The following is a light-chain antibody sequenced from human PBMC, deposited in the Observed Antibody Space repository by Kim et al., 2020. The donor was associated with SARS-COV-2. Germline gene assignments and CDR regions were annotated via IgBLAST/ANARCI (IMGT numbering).Light chain of an antibody. CDR1: QSISKY. V-gene: IGKV1-39*01. CDR3: QQSYSIPWT. J-gene: IGKJ1*01. Sequence: DIQMTQSPSSLSASVGDSVTITCRASQSISKYLNWYQQRPGKAPKLLIYTASSLRSGVPSRFSGSASGTDFILTITSLQPEDFATYYCQQSYSIPWTFGQGTKVDIK. CDR2: TAS.